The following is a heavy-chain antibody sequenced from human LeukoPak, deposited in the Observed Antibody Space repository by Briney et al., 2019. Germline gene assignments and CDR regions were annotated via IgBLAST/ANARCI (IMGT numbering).Heavy chain of an antibody. CDR3: ARGGLSAYYMDV. CDR1: GFTFSSYS. CDR2: ISSSSSYV. J-gene: IGHJ6*03. V-gene: IGHV3-21*01. Sequence: PGGSLRLSCAASGFTFSSYSMNWVRQAPGKGLEWVSSISSSSSYVYYADSVKGRFTISRDNAKNSLYLQMNSLRAEDTAVYYCARGGLSAYYMDVWGKGTTVTISS. D-gene: IGHD5-12*01.